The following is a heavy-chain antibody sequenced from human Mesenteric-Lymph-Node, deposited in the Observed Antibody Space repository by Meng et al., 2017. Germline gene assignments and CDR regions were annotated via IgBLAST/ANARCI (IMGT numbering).Heavy chain of an antibody. CDR2: INPNSGGT. Sequence: QVQLGQLGDEVKKPGASVKVSRKASVYTFTGYYMHWVRQDPGQGIEWMGWINPNSGGTNYAQKFQGRVTMTRDTSISTAYMELSRLRSDETAVYYCARVSVPYYYDSSGYPTLYNWFDPWGQGTLVTVSS. V-gene: IGHV1-2*02. CDR1: VYTFTGYY. D-gene: IGHD3-22*01. CDR3: ARVSVPYYYDSSGYPTLYNWFDP. J-gene: IGHJ5*02.